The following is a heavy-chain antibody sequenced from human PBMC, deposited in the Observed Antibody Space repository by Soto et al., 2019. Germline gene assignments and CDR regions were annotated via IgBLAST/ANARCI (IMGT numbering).Heavy chain of an antibody. CDR1: GFPFDRYL. Sequence: AGGSLRLSCAASGFPFDRYLMNWVRHAPGKGLEWVSYISDSRNTKYYADSVKGRFTISRDNAKNSLYLQMNSLRDEDTAVYYCARDSPYSSSWYDLNWFDPWGQGTLVTVSS. V-gene: IGHV3-48*02. CDR2: ISDSRNTK. D-gene: IGHD6-13*01. J-gene: IGHJ5*02. CDR3: ARDSPYSSSWYDLNWFDP.